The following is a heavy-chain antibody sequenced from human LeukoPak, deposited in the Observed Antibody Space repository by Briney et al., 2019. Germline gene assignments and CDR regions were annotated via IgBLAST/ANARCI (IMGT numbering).Heavy chain of an antibody. J-gene: IGHJ5*02. V-gene: IGHV1-18*01. CDR3: ARVGLELNMVFDP. CDR1: GYTFTSYG. Sequence: ASVKVSCKASGYTFTSYGLTWVRQAPGQGLEWMGWISAYNGHTKYPQKLQGRVTMTTDTSTSTAYMELRSLRSDDTAVYYCARVGLELNMVFDPWGQGTLVTVSS. CDR2: ISAYNGHT. D-gene: IGHD1-7*01.